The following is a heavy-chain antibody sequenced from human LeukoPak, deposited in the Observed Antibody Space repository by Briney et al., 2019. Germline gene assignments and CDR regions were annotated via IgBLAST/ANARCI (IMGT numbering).Heavy chain of an antibody. Sequence: PSETLSLTCAVYGGSFSGYYWNWIRQPPGKGLEWIGEINHSGSTNSNPSPKSRVTISVDTSKNQFSLKLSSVTAADTAVYYCASDRGIFGVVHFDYWGQGTLVTVSS. CDR2: INHSGST. CDR1: GGSFSGYY. V-gene: IGHV4-34*01. J-gene: IGHJ4*02. CDR3: ASDRGIFGVVHFDY. D-gene: IGHD3-3*01.